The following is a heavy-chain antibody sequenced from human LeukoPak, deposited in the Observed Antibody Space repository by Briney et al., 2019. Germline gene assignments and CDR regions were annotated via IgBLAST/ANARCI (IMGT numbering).Heavy chain of an antibody. D-gene: IGHD3-10*01. Sequence: ASVKVSCKASGYTFTGYYMHWVRQAPGQGLEWIGWINPNSGGTNYAQKFQGRVTMTRDTSISTAYMELSRLRSDDTAVYYCAREYTMVRGVIDWFDPWGQGTLVTVSS. V-gene: IGHV1-2*02. CDR3: AREYTMVRGVIDWFDP. CDR2: INPNSGGT. J-gene: IGHJ5*02. CDR1: GYTFTGYY.